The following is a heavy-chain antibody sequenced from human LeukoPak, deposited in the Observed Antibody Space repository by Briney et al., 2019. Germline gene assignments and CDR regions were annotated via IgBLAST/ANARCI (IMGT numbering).Heavy chain of an antibody. Sequence: PGGSLRLSCAASGFTFSSYAMSWVRQAPGKGLEWVSAISGSGGSTYYADSVKGRFTISRDNSKNTLYLQMNSLRAEDTAVYYCAKDRAGYCSGGSCYSALDYRGQGTLVTVSS. J-gene: IGHJ4*02. D-gene: IGHD2-15*01. V-gene: IGHV3-23*01. CDR3: AKDRAGYCSGGSCYSALDY. CDR2: ISGSGGST. CDR1: GFTFSSYA.